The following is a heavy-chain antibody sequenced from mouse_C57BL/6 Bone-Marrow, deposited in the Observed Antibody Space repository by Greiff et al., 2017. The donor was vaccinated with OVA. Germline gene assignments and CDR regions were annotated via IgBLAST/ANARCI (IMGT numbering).Heavy chain of an antibody. J-gene: IGHJ2*01. V-gene: IGHV5-6*01. Sequence: EVKVVESGGDLVKPGGSLKLSCAASGFTFSSYGMSWVRQTPDKRLEWVATISSGGSYTYYPDSVKGRFTIYRDNAKNTLYLQMSSLKSEDTAMYYCARDYGRNYFDYWGQGTTLTVSS. CDR3: ARDYGRNYFDY. CDR2: ISSGGSYT. D-gene: IGHD1-1*01. CDR1: GFTFSSYG.